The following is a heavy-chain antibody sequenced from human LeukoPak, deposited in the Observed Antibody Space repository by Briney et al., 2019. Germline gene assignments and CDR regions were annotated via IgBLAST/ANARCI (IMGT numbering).Heavy chain of an antibody. Sequence: SETLSLTCTVSGGSISSSDYYWGWIRQPPGKGLEWIGSIYYSGSTYYNPSLKSRVTISVDTSKNQFSLKLSSVTAADTAVYYCARISQWLAYTYYFDYWGQGTLVTVSS. CDR2: IYYSGST. V-gene: IGHV4-39*01. D-gene: IGHD6-19*01. CDR1: GGSISSSDYY. J-gene: IGHJ4*02. CDR3: ARISQWLAYTYYFDY.